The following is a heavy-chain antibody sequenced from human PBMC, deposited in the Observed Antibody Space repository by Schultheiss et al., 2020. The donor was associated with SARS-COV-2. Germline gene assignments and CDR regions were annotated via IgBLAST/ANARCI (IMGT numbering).Heavy chain of an antibody. V-gene: IGHV4-30-4*01. CDR3: ARATRVESLFSVRGGSFDF. Sequence: SETLSLTCTVSGGSISSGNYYWSWIRQAPGKGLEWIGYIYYSGSTYYNPSLKSRVTISADTSDNQFSLRLTSVTAADTAVYFCARATRVESLFSVRGGSFDFWGRGALVTVSS. J-gene: IGHJ4*02. D-gene: IGHD5-24*01. CDR2: IYYSGST. CDR1: GGSISSGNYY.